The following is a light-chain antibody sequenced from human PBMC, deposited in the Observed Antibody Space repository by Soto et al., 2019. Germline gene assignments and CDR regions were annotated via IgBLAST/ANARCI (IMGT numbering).Light chain of an antibody. J-gene: IGKJ2*01. Sequence: DVGMTQTPLSLSVTPGQPASISYKSSQSLLHGDGKTYLPWYLQKAGQSPQLLINEVSSRFSGVPDRFSGSGSGAAFTLKISRVEAEDVGVDYAMRGILTFGQGTKLEIK. CDR1: QSLLHGDGKTY. CDR2: EVS. V-gene: IGKV2-29*01. CDR3: MRGILT.